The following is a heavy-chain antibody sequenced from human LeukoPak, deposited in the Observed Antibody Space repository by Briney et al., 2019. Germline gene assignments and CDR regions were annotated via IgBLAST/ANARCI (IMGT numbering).Heavy chain of an antibody. J-gene: IGHJ3*02. CDR2: INPSGSYT. D-gene: IGHD3-3*01. Sequence: ASVKVSCKASGGSFTNSALSWVRQAPGQGLEWMGIINPSGSYTSYAQKFQGRVTMTRDTSTSTVYMELSSLRSEDTAVYYCAREHYYDFWSGYYLDAFDIWGQGTMVTVSS. CDR3: AREHYYDFWSGYYLDAFDI. V-gene: IGHV1-46*01. CDR1: GGSFTNSA.